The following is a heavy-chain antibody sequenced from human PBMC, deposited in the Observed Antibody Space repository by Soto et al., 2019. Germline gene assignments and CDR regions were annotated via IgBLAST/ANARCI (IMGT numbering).Heavy chain of an antibody. D-gene: IGHD1-26*01. V-gene: IGHV3-33*01. CDR2: LGFDGGGR. CDR3: AREPVGPDYALDV. CDR1: GCAVSSSD. J-gene: IGHJ6*01. Sequence: PXGSLMLSCTAAGCAVSSSDLPWVRQTPGKGLEWVAVLGFDGGGRYYADSVKGRFTISRDNSKNTLHLQMDSLRVEDSALYYCAREPVGPDYALDVWGQGATVTVSS.